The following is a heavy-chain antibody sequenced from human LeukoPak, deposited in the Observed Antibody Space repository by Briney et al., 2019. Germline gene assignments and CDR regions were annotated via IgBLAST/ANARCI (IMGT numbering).Heavy chain of an antibody. CDR1: GFSFGNHA. V-gene: IGHV3-23*01. CDR3: ATRGATQPPY. D-gene: IGHD1-26*01. J-gene: IGHJ4*02. Sequence: PGGSLRLSCAASGFSFGNHAMIWVRQAPGKGLEWVSAISGSGSSTYYSDSVKGRFTISRDNSKNTLFLQMSSLRAEDTAVYYCATRGATQPPYWGQGTLVTVSS. CDR2: ISGSGSST.